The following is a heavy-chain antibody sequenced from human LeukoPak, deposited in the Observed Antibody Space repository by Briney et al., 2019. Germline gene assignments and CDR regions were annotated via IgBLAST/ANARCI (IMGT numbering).Heavy chain of an antibody. V-gene: IGHV3-49*03. CDR2: IRSKAYGETA. CDR1: GFTFGDYA. D-gene: IGHD2-15*01. Sequence: GGSLRLSCTASGFTFGDYAMSWIRQAPGKGLEWVGFIRSKAYGETADYAASVKGRFTISRDDSKAIAYLQMNSLKTEDTAVYHCTRDNPFGGHWGQGTLVTVSS. J-gene: IGHJ4*02. CDR3: TRDNPFGGH.